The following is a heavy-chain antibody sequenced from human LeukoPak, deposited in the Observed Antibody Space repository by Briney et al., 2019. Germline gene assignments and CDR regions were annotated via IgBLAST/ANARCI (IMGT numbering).Heavy chain of an antibody. CDR3: ARYRRNNDFYLDD. J-gene: IGHJ4*02. V-gene: IGHV4-59*01. CDR2: IYYSGST. CDR1: GGSISGYY. D-gene: IGHD3/OR15-3a*01. Sequence: PSETLSLTCTVSGGSISGYYWSWLRQPPGKGLEGIGYIYYSGSTNYNPSLKSRVTMSIDTSKNQFSLKMSSLTAADTAVYYCARYRRNNDFYLDDWGQGTLVTVSS.